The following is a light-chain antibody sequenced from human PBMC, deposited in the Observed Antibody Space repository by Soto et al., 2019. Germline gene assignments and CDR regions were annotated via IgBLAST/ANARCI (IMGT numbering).Light chain of an antibody. J-gene: IGKJ4*01. CDR3: QDRSNWPLFT. Sequence: VLTQFPVTLSLSPGERATLSCRASQNAHTFLAWYRQKPGQAPRLLIYDAFKRAAGIPARFSGAGSGTDFTLTIYSLEAEDSGIYYCQDRSNWPLFTFGGGTKVDIK. CDR1: QNAHTF. CDR2: DAF. V-gene: IGKV3-11*01.